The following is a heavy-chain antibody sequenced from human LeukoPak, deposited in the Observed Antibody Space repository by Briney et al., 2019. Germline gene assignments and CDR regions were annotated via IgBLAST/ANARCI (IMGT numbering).Heavy chain of an antibody. CDR2: IRYDGSNK. Sequence: GGSLRLSCAASGFTFSSYGMHWVRQAPGKGLESVAFIRYDGSNKYYADSVKGRFTISRDNSKNTLYLQMNSLRAEDTAVYYCAKDSGTAMVPFDYWGQGTLVTVSS. CDR3: AKDSGTAMVPFDY. V-gene: IGHV3-30*02. J-gene: IGHJ4*02. D-gene: IGHD5-18*01. CDR1: GFTFSSYG.